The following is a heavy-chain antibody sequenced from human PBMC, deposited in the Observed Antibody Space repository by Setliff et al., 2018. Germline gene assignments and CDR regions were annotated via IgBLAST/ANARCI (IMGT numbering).Heavy chain of an antibody. J-gene: IGHJ6*03. V-gene: IGHV4-61*09. D-gene: IGHD3-3*01. CDR2: IYTSWST. CDR3: ARVSGFLYIDV. Sequence: KPSETLSLTCTVSGGSISSSSYYWGWIRQPAGKGLEWIGHIYTSWSTVYNPSLKSRVTISLDTSKNQFSLDLSSVTAADTAVYYCARVSGFLYIDVWGNGTTVTVSS. CDR1: GGSISSSSYY.